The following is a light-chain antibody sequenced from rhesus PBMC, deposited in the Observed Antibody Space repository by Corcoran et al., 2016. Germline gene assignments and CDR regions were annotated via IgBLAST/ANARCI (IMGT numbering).Light chain of an antibody. CDR2: YAS. V-gene: IGKV1S15*01. Sequence: DIQMTQSPSSLSASVGDTVTITCRASQGITNHLAWYQQKPGECPKLLIYYASTLHSGVPARFSGSGSGTDFTLTISSLQPEDFATYYFQHGYGTPGTFGQGTKVEIK. CDR1: QGITNH. CDR3: QHGYGTPGT. J-gene: IGKJ1*01.